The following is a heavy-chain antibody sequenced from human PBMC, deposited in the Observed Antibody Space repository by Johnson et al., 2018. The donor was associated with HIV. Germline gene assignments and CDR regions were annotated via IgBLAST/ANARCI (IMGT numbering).Heavy chain of an antibody. D-gene: IGHD2-8*02. J-gene: IGHJ3*02. CDR3: AKDPIVLVVYAISAFDI. V-gene: IGHV3-23*04. CDR2: ISGSGGST. CDR1: GFTFDDYA. Sequence: EMQLVESGGDLVQPGRSLRLSCAASGFTFDDYAMHWVRQAPGKGLEWVSAISGSGGSTYYADSVKGRFTISRDNSKNTLYLQMNSLRAEDTAVYYCAKDPIVLVVYAISAFDIWGQGTMVTVSS.